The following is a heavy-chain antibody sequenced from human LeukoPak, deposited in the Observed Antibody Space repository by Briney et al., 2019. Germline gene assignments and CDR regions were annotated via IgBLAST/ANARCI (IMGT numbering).Heavy chain of an antibody. D-gene: IGHD3-10*01. CDR1: GGFFSGYY. CDR3: ARRYGSGSYYKARRYNWFDP. J-gene: IGHJ5*02. CDR2: INHSGST. Sequence: SETLSLTCAVYGGFFSGYYWSWIRQPPGKGLEWIGEINHSGSTNYNPSLKSRVTISVDTSKNQFSLKLSSVTAADTAVYYCARRYGSGSYYKARRYNWFDPWGQGTLVTVSS. V-gene: IGHV4-34*01.